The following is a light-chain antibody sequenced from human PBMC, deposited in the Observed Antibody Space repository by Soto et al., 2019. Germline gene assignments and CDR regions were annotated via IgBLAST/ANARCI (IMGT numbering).Light chain of an antibody. V-gene: IGKV3-20*01. CDR3: QQYGNSPIT. J-gene: IGKJ5*01. CDR2: GAS. CDR1: QSVSSSY. Sequence: EIVLTQSPATLSVSPWERATLSCRASQSVSSSYLAWYQQKPGQAPRLLIYGASSRATGIPDRFSGSGSGTDFTLTISRLEPEDFAVYYCQQYGNSPITLGQGTRLEI.